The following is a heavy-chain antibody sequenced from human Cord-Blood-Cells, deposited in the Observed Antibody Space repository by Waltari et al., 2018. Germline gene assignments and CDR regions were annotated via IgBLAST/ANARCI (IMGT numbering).Heavy chain of an antibody. Sequence: QVQLVQSGAEVKKPGSSVKVSCKASGGTFSSYAISWVRQAPGQGLEWMGRIFPILGIANYAQKFQGRVTITADKSTSTAYMELSSLRSEDTAVYYCARQSSGDCSSTSCYAWFDPWGQGTLVTVSS. CDR2: IFPILGIA. J-gene: IGHJ5*02. CDR1: GGTFSSYA. D-gene: IGHD2-2*03. CDR3: ARQSSGDCSSTSCYAWFDP. V-gene: IGHV1-69*09.